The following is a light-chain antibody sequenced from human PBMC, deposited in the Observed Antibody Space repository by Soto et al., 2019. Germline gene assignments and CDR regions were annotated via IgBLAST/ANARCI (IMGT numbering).Light chain of an antibody. Sequence: DIQMTQSPSSLSASVGDRVIITCRPSQSISDYLNWYQQKPGKAPKLLIYRAFSLQSGVPSRFSGGGSGTEFTLTISTLQPEDFATYYCQQSYSTPRTFGQGTRVEIK. J-gene: IGKJ1*01. CDR3: QQSYSTPRT. V-gene: IGKV1-39*01. CDR2: RAF. CDR1: QSISDY.